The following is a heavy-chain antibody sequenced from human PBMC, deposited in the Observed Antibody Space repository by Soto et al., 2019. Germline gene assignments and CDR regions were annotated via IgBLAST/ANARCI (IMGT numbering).Heavy chain of an antibody. V-gene: IGHV3-21*01. Sequence: EVQLVESGGGLVKPGGSLRLSCAASGFNFSSYSMIWVRQAPGKGLVWVSSISSGSSYIYYADSVKGRFTISRDNAKNSLYLQMNSLRAEDTAVYYCARTLYYYDTSGYRWGQGTLVTVSS. D-gene: IGHD3-22*01. CDR2: ISSGSSYI. J-gene: IGHJ4*02. CDR1: GFNFSSYS. CDR3: ARTLYYYDTSGYR.